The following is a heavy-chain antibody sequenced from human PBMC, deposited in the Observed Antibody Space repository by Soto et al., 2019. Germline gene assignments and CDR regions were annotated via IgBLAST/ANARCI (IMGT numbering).Heavy chain of an antibody. J-gene: IGHJ6*02. CDR1: GGSFSGYY. Sequence: QVQLQQWGAGLLKPSETLSLTCAVYGGSFSGYYWSWIRQPPGKGLEWIGEITHSASTNYNPSLKSRVAISVDKARNQCSLTLRSVTAADMAVYYCASLPNYHYYDLDVWGQGTTVTVSS. V-gene: IGHV4-34*01. CDR3: ASLPNYHYYDLDV. CDR2: ITHSAST.